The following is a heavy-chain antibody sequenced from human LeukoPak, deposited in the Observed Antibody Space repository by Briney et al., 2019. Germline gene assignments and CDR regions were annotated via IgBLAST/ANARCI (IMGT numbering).Heavy chain of an antibody. CDR1: GFTFSSYA. CDR3: ASCESSSWYEWNAFDI. J-gene: IGHJ3*02. V-gene: IGHV3-30*01. D-gene: IGHD6-13*01. CDR2: ISYDGSNK. Sequence: GRSLRLSCAASGFTFSSYAMRWVRQAPGKGLEWVAVISYDGSNKYYADSVKGRFTISRDNSKNTLYLQMNSLRAEDTAVYYCASCESSSWYEWNAFDIWGQGTMVTVSS.